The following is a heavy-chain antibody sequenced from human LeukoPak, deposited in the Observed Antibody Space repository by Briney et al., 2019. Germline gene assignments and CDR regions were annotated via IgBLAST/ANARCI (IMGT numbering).Heavy chain of an antibody. CDR2: INPNDGDT. CDR3: ARANFLYCSSSTCLFDY. J-gene: IGHJ4*02. Sequence: SVKVSCKASGYTFPDYYMHWVRQAPGQGFEWMGWINPNDGDTNYAQKFQGRVTMTRDTSISTAHMEVSRLRSDDTAVYYCARANFLYCSSSTCLFDYWGQGTLVTVSS. CDR1: GYTFPDYY. V-gene: IGHV1-2*02. D-gene: IGHD2-2*01.